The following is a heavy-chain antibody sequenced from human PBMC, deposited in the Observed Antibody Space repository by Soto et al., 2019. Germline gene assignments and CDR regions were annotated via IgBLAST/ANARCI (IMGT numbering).Heavy chain of an antibody. V-gene: IGHV4-4*02. CDR3: ARTPSYGTPYCDY. J-gene: IGHJ4*02. CDR1: GGSIGSSNW. D-gene: IGHD4-17*01. CDR2: IYHSGST. Sequence: SETLSLTCAVSGGSIGSSNWWSWVRQPPGKGLEWIGEIYHSGSTNYNPSLKSRVTISVDKSKNQFSLKLSSVTAADTAVYYCARTPSYGTPYCDYWGQGTLVTVSS.